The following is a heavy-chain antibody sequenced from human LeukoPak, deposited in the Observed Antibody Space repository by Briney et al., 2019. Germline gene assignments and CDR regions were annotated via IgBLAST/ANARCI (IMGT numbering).Heavy chain of an antibody. J-gene: IGHJ4*02. CDR2: ISYVGSNK. D-gene: IGHD6-19*01. V-gene: IGHV3-30*01. CDR1: GFTFRSYA. Sequence: PGGSLSLSCAASGFTFRSYAMNWVRQAPGKGLEGVAVISYVGSNKYYADSVKGRFTISRDDSKNTLYLQMNSVRVEDTAMYYCARVHSSGWYSIDYWGQGTLVTVSS. CDR3: ARVHSSGWYSIDY.